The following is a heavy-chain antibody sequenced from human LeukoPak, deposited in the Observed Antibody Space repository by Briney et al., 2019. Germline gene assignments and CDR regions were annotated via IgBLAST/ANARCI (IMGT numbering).Heavy chain of an antibody. CDR2: IYYGGTT. J-gene: IGHJ4*02. CDR1: GGSLSTYS. CDR3: ARDTTVASGMQH. V-gene: IGHV4-59*01. Sequence: SETLSLTCSVSGGSLSTYSWSWVRQSPGKRLEWIGYIYYGGTTNYNPSLKSRVTISADTAKNQFSLRLRSVTAADTAIYYCARDTTVASGMQHSGQGTLVTVSS. D-gene: IGHD4-23*01.